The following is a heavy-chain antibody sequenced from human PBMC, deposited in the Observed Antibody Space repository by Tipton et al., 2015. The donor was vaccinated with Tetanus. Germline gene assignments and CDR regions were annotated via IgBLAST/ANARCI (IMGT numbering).Heavy chain of an antibody. CDR1: GYTFTSYD. J-gene: IGHJ3*02. CDR2: MNPNSGNT. Sequence: QSGPEVKKPGASVKVSCKASGYTFTSYDINWVRQATGRGLEWMGWMNPNSGNTGYAQKFQGRVTMTRNTSISTAYMELSSLRSEDTAVYYCARTSLRYCSGGSCYHHAFDIWGQGTMVTVSS. CDR3: ARTSLRYCSGGSCYHHAFDI. D-gene: IGHD2-15*01. V-gene: IGHV1-8*01.